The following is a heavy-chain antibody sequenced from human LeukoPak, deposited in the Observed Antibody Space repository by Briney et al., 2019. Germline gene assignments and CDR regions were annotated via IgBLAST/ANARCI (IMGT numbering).Heavy chain of an antibody. V-gene: IGHV3-7*03. CDR3: ARDRLDSEFDY. CDR2: IKQDGSEK. J-gene: IGHJ4*02. Sequence: GGSLRLSCAASGFTFSSYWMSWVRQAPGKGLEWVANIKQDGSEKYYVDSVKGRFTISRDNAENSLYLQMNSLRAEDTAVYYCARDRLDSEFDYWGQGTLVTVSS. CDR1: GFTFSSYW. D-gene: IGHD2-2*03.